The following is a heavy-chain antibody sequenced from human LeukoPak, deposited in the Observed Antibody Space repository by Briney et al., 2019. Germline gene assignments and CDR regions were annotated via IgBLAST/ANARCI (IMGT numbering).Heavy chain of an antibody. V-gene: IGHV3-23*01. J-gene: IGHJ6*04. Sequence: GSLRLSCVASGFTFTSSAVSWVRQAPGKGLEWVSAISGRSGTTYYADSVKGRFTISRDNSKNTLYLQMNSLRAEDTAVYYCAKDPLGDVWGKGTTVTISS. CDR2: ISGRSGTT. CDR3: AKDPLGDV. D-gene: IGHD3-16*01. CDR1: GFTFTSSA.